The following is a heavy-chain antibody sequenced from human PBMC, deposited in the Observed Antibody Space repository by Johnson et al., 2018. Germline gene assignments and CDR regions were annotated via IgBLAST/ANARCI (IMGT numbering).Heavy chain of an antibody. V-gene: IGHV3-30-3*01. CDR1: GFTFSSYA. D-gene: IGHD3-22*01. CDR2: ISYDGSNK. J-gene: IGHJ3*02. CDR3: ARGGYYDSSGSRAFDI. Sequence: QVQLVESGGGVVQPGRSLRPSCAASGFTFSSYAMHWVRQAPGKGLEWVAVISYDGSNKYYADSVKGRFTISRDNSKNPLYVQMNSLRAEDTAVYYCARGGYYDSSGSRAFDIWGQGTMVTVSS.